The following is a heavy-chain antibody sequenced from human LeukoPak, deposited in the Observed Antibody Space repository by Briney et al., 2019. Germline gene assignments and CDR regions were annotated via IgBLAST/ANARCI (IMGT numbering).Heavy chain of an antibody. J-gene: IGHJ4*02. Sequence: GGSLRLSCAASGFTFSDFYMSWIRQAPGKGLEWVSYISSSGSTIYYADSVKGRFTISRDNAKNSLYLQMNSLRAEDTAVYYCARDPYYYDSSGYPGRQYYFDYWGQGTLVTVSS. CDR2: ISSSGSTI. CDR3: ARDPYYYDSSGYPGRQYYFDY. CDR1: GFTFSDFY. D-gene: IGHD3-22*01. V-gene: IGHV3-11*04.